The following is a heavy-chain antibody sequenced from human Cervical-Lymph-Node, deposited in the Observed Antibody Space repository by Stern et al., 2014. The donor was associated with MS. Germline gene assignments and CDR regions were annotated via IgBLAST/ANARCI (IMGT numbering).Heavy chain of an antibody. CDR3: ARGGRGVGLEY. D-gene: IGHD3-10*01. CDR1: GFTFSTYA. V-gene: IGHV3-30-3*01. CDR2: VSYDGTQR. J-gene: IGHJ4*02. Sequence: MNLEESGGGVVQPGRSLSLSCVASGFTFSTYAMHWVRQAPGKGLAWVAFVSYDGTQRNSTDSVKARFTISRDNSKNTLYLHMNSLRDEDTAVYFCARGGRGVGLEYWGQGALVTVSS.